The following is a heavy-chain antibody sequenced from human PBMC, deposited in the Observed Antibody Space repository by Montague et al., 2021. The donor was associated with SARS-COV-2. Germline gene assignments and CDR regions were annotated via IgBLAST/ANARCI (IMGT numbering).Heavy chain of an antibody. CDR2: MYDSGITHYASGIT. CDR1: GGSVSSGSYY. J-gene: IGHJ4*02. D-gene: IGHD5-24*01. CDR3: AGRDGYKQTLDY. Sequence: SETLSLTCTVSGGSVSSGSYYWSWIRQPPGKGLEWIGYMYDSGITHYASGITHYNPSRRSRVSTSVDRSVNQFSLSLSSVTAADTAVYYWAGRDGYKQTLDYWGQGTLVTVSS. V-gene: IGHV4-61*01.